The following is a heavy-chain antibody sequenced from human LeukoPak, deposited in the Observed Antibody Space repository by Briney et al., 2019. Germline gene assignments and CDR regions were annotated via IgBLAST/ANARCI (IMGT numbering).Heavy chain of an antibody. J-gene: IGHJ4*02. CDR1: GGSFSGYY. V-gene: IGHV4-34*01. CDR3: ARGLGCSGGSCYPDFDY. CDR2: INHGGST. Sequence: SETLSLTCAVYGGSFSGYYWSWIRQPPGKGREGIGEINHGGSTNYNPSLKSRVTISVDTSKNQFSLKLSSVTAADTAVYYCARGLGCSGGSCYPDFDYWGQGTLVTVSS. D-gene: IGHD2-15*01.